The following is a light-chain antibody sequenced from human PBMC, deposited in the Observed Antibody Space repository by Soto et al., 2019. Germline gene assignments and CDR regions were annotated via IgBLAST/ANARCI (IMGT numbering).Light chain of an antibody. V-gene: IGKV1-39*01. CDR1: QSISSY. J-gene: IGKJ1*01. CDR3: QHYNSYSEA. Sequence: DIQMTQSPSSLSASVGDRVTITCRASQSISSYLNWYQQKPGKAPNLLIYAASGLHSGVPSRFSGSGSGTEFTLTISSLQPDDFATYYCQHYNSYSEAVGQGTKGEIK. CDR2: AAS.